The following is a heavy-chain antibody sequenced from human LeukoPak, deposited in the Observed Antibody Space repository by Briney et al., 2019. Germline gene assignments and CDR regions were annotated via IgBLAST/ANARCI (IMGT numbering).Heavy chain of an antibody. CDR1: GYTFTSYG. D-gene: IGHD3-10*01. V-gene: IGHV1-18*01. J-gene: IGHJ4*02. CDR3: ARDLRPFMVRGVRFDY. Sequence: ASVKVSCKASGYTFTSYGISWVRQAPGQGLEWMGWISAYNGNTNYAQKLQGRVTMTTDTSTSTAYMELRSLRSDDTAVYYCARDLRPFMVRGVRFDYWGQGTLVTVSS. CDR2: ISAYNGNT.